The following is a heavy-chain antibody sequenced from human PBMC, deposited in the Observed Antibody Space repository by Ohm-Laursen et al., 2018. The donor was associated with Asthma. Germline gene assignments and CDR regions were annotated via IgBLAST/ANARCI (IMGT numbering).Heavy chain of an antibody. Sequence: SLRLSCAASGFTFSSYGMHWVRQAPGKGLEWVAVISYDGSNKYYADSVKGRFTISRDNSKNTLYLQMNSLRAEDTAVYYCASNIIVAGFNGFDYWGQGTLVTVSS. V-gene: IGHV3-30*03. D-gene: IGHD5-12*01. CDR2: ISYDGSNK. CDR1: GFTFSSYG. J-gene: IGHJ4*02. CDR3: ASNIIVAGFNGFDY.